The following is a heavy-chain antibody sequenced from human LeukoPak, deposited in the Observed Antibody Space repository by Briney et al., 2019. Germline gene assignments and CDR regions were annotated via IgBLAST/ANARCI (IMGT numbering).Heavy chain of an antibody. V-gene: IGHV4-39*01. CDR2: FHSSGST. J-gene: IGHJ4*02. Sequence: KASETLSLTCAVSGASINSSIYFWGWVRQPPGKGLEWVGSFHSSGSTYYSPSLKSRVTISVDTSKNQFSLKVRSVTAADTAVYYCARHGGGYDLYYFDYWGQGTLVPVFS. D-gene: IGHD5-12*01. CDR3: ARHGGGYDLYYFDY. CDR1: GASINSSIYF.